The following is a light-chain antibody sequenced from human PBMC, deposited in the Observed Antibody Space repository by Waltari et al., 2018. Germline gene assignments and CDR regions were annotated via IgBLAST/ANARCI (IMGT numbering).Light chain of an antibody. Sequence: QSALTQPASVSGSPGQSIPISCTGTSSDVGSYNYVPWYQQYPGKAPKLMIYEVSNRPSGVSNRFSGSKSGNTASLTISGLQAEDEADYYCSSYTSTITRFGGGTKLTVL. CDR3: SSYTSTITR. CDR2: EVS. V-gene: IGLV2-14*01. CDR1: SSDVGSYNY. J-gene: IGLJ2*01.